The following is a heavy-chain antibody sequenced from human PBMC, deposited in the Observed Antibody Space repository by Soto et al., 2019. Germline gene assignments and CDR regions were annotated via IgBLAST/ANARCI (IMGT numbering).Heavy chain of an antibody. D-gene: IGHD3-3*01. CDR2: IYPSGST. Sequence: QVQLQESGPGLVKPSGTLSLTCAVSGGSISSSNWWCWVRQPPGTGLEWIGEIYPSGSTNYNPSLKSRVTKSENKSKSQFSLKLSCVTAAASAVYYCARDVRRWSGPVGYFAYWGQGTLVTVSS. J-gene: IGHJ4*02. V-gene: IGHV4-4*02. CDR1: GGSISSSNW. CDR3: ARDVRRWSGPVGYFAY.